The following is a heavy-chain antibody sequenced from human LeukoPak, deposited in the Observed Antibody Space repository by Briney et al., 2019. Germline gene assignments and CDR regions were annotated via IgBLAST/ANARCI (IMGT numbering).Heavy chain of an antibody. CDR2: INWNGGST. Sequence: GGSLRLSCAASGFTFDEYVMSWVRQAPGKGLEWVSGINWNGGSTGYADSVKGRFTISRDNAKNSLYLQMNSLRVDDTAMYYCARGPDPVVRGPRRAFDLWGQGTMVTVSS. V-gene: IGHV3-20*04. J-gene: IGHJ3*01. CDR3: ARGPDPVVRGPRRAFDL. CDR1: GFTFDEYV. D-gene: IGHD3-10*01.